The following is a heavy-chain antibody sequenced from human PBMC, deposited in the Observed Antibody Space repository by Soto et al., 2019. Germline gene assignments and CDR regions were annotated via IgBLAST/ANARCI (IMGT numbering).Heavy chain of an antibody. J-gene: IGHJ5*02. V-gene: IGHV4-59*01. CDR1: GGCISSYY. CDR3: AGSLRLEWLSLHENRFDP. D-gene: IGHD3-3*01. CDR2: IYYSGST. Sequence: PSETLSLTCTVSGGCISSYYWSWIRLPPGKGLEWIGYIYYSGSTNYNPSLKSRVTISVDTSKNQFSLKLSSVTAADTAVYYCAGSLRLEWLSLHENRFDPWGQGTLGTVS.